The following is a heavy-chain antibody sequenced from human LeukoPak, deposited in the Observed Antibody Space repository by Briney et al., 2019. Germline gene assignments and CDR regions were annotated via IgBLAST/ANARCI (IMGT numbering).Heavy chain of an antibody. D-gene: IGHD3-10*02. J-gene: IGHJ6*04. Sequence: GGSLRLSCAASGFTFSSYEMNWVRQAPGKGLEWGSYISSMGSTIYYAEPVKGRFTISRDNAKSSLYLQMNSLRAEDTAVYYCAELGITMIGGVWGKGTTVTISS. CDR2: ISSMGSTI. V-gene: IGHV3-48*03. CDR1: GFTFSSYE. CDR3: AELGITMIGGV.